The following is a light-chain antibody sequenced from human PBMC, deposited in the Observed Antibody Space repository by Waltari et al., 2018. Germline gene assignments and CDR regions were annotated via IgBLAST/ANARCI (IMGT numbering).Light chain of an antibody. CDR2: AVS. V-gene: IGLV2-23*02. J-gene: IGLJ2*01. CDR3: SSYAGSSKGV. CDR1: SSDVGHYTR. Sequence: QSALPQPASVSGSPGQSLTIACTGTSSDVGHYTRVSWYQQHPGKAPKLMIYAVSKRPSGVSDRFSGSKSGDMASLTISGLQPEDEAEYFCSSYAGSSKGVFGGGTKVTVL.